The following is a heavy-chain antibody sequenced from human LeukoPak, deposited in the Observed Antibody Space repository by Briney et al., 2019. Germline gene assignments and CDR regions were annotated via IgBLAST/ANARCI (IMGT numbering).Heavy chain of an antibody. V-gene: IGHV1-69*05. CDR1: GGTFSSYA. CDR2: IKPIFGTA. CDR3: ATGEINYYGSGSYYNGPNFDY. D-gene: IGHD3-10*01. J-gene: IGHJ4*02. Sequence: SVKVSCKATGGTFSSYAISWVPQAPGQGLEWMGGIKPIFGTANYAQKFQGRVTITTDESTSTAYMELSSLRSEDTAVYYCATGEINYYGSGSYYNGPNFDYWGQGTLVTVSS.